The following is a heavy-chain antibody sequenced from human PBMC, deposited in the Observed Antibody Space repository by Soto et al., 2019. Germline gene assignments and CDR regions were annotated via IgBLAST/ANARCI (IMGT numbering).Heavy chain of an antibody. V-gene: IGHV1-46*01. CDR1: GYTFTSYY. CDR3: ARESGAYSGYDMGTSWFAP. CDR2: INPSGGST. D-gene: IGHD5-12*01. Sequence: QVQLVQSGAEVKKPGASVKVSCKASGYTFTSYYMHWVRQAPGQGLEWMGIINPSGGSTSYAQKYQGRATTTKDTSTSPVYMELSRLRSEDTAVYYCARESGAYSGYDMGTSWFAPWGQGSLVTVSS. J-gene: IGHJ5*02.